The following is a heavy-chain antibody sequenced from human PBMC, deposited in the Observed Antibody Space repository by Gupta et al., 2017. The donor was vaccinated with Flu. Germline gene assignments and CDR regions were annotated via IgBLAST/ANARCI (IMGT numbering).Heavy chain of an antibody. CDR3: ARSWATDAFDI. CDR1: GFTFSSYT. J-gene: IGHJ3*02. Sequence: EVQLVESGGGLVKPGGSLRLSCAASGFTFSSYTMNWVRQAPGKGLEWVSSISSSRSYIYYADSVKGRFTISRDNAKNSLYLQMNSLRAEDTAVYYCARSWATDAFDIWGQGTMVTVSS. V-gene: IGHV3-21*01. CDR2: ISSSRSYI. D-gene: IGHD6-13*01.